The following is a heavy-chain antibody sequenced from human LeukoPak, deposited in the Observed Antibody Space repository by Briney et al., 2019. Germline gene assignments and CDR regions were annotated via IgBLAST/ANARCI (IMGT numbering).Heavy chain of an antibody. Sequence: SETLYLTCNFPGGSISSRSYYWGWIRHPRRNGLEWIGGIYYSGSTYYNLSLKSRVTISVDTSKNQCSLKLSSVTAADTAVYYCASQTWGYYYYYYMDVWGKGTTVTVSS. CDR3: ASQTWGYYYYYYMDV. CDR2: IYYSGST. J-gene: IGHJ6*03. D-gene: IGHD1-26*01. V-gene: IGHV4-39*01. CDR1: GGSISSRSYY.